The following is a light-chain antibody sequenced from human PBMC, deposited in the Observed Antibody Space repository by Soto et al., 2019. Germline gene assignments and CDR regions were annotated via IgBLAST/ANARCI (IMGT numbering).Light chain of an antibody. J-gene: IGKJ1*01. CDR2: GAS. CDR3: QQYGSSPPWT. CDR1: QSVRSSY. Sequence: EIVLTQSPGTLSLSPGERATLSCRASQSVRSSYLAWYQQKPGQAPRLLIYGASSRATAIPDRFSGSGSGTDFTLTISRLEPEDFAVYYCQQYGSSPPWTFGQGTKVEIK. V-gene: IGKV3-20*01.